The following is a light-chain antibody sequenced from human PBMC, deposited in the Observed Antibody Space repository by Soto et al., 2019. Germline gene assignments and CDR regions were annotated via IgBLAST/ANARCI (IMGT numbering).Light chain of an antibody. CDR2: KAS. Sequence: DIQMTQSPSTLSASVGDRVTITCRASQSISTWLAWYQQKPRKAPKLLIYKASSLEGGVPSRFSGSGSGTEFNITVSSLRPDDFATYYCQQYNTYPLTFGGGTTVEIK. CDR1: QSISTW. J-gene: IGKJ4*01. V-gene: IGKV1-5*03. CDR3: QQYNTYPLT.